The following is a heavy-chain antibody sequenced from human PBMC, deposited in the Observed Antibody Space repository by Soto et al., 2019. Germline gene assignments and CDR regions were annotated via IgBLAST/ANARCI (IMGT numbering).Heavy chain of an antibody. J-gene: IGHJ4*02. Sequence: GRSLRLSCTPSGFSFDDYAMSWSRQAPGKGLEWVGFIRSKAYGGTTEYAASVKGRFTISRDDSESIAYLQMNSLKTEDTAVYYCTRVAWDLEPRNFDYWGQGTLVTVSS. D-gene: IGHD1-26*01. V-gene: IGHV3-49*03. CDR2: IRSKAYGGTT. CDR1: GFSFDDYA. CDR3: TRVAWDLEPRNFDY.